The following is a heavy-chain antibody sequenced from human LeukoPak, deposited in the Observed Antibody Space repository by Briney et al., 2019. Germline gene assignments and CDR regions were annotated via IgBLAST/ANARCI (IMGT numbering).Heavy chain of an antibody. CDR3: ARQRYSGYGPFDY. Sequence: ASVKVSCKASGYTFTSYYMHWVRQAPGQGLEWMGWINPNSGGTNYAQKFQGRVTMTRDTSISTAYMELSRLRSDDTAVYYCARQRYSGYGPFDYWGQGTLVTVSS. V-gene: IGHV1-2*02. J-gene: IGHJ4*02. D-gene: IGHD5-12*01. CDR2: INPNSGGT. CDR1: GYTFTSYY.